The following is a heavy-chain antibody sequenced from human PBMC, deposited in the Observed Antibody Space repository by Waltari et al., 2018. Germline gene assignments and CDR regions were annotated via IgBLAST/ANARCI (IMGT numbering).Heavy chain of an antibody. V-gene: IGHV3-7*01. CDR2: IKQDGSEK. Sequence: EVQLVESGGGLVQPGGSLRLSCAASGFTLRSFWMNWVRQTPGKGLGLVAGIKQDGSEKYYADSVKGRFTISRDNAKNSLYLQMNSLRAEDTAVYYCATSGWYCFDYWGQGTLVTVSS. CDR3: ATSGWYCFDY. J-gene: IGHJ4*02. CDR1: GFTLRSFW. D-gene: IGHD6-19*01.